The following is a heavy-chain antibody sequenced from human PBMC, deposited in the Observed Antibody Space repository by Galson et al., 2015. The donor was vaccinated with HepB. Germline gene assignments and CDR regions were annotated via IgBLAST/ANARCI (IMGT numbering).Heavy chain of an antibody. CDR2: ISYDGSNK. CDR3: ARGGRLGSYYFDY. D-gene: IGHD3-10*01. J-gene: IGHJ4*02. V-gene: IGHV3-30-3*01. CDR1: GFTFSSYA. Sequence: SLRLSCAASGFTFSSYAMHWVRQAPGKGLEWVAVISYDGSNKYYADSVKGRFTISRDNSKNTLYLQMNSLRAEDTAVYYCARGGRLGSYYFDYWGQGTLVTVSS.